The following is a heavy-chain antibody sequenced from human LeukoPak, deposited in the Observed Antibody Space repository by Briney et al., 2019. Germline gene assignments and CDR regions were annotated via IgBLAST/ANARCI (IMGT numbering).Heavy chain of an antibody. CDR3: ARHSVAVGYYYGMDV. J-gene: IGHJ6*02. D-gene: IGHD6-19*01. V-gene: IGHV5-51*01. CDR2: IYPGDSDT. CDR1: GYSFTSYW. Sequence: GESLKISCKGSGYSFTSYWIGWVRQMPGKGLEWMGIIYPGDSDTRYSPSFQGQVTISADKSISTAYLQWSSLKASDTAMYYCARHSVAVGYYYGMDVWGQGTTVTVSS.